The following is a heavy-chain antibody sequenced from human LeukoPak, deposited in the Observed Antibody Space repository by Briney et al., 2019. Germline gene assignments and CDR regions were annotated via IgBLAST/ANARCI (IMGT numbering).Heavy chain of an antibody. CDR2: VSYDGSNE. J-gene: IGHJ3*01. CDR3: ARDGKTYFHDSSGSHAVGAFDV. D-gene: IGHD3-22*01. V-gene: IGHV3-30*03. Sequence: PGGSLRLSCAASGFTFSSYAMHWVRQAPGKGLEWVAVVSYDGSNEKYGDSVKGRFTISRDNSKSTLFLEMNSLRVDDTALYYCARDGKTYFHDSSGSHAVGAFDVWGQGTMVTVSS. CDR1: GFTFSSYA.